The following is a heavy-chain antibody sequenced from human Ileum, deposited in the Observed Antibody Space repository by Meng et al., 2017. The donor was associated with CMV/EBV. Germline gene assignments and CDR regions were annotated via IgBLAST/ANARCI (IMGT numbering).Heavy chain of an antibody. CDR2: INPNTGGT. D-gene: IGHD2-2*01. CDR3: ARGWGVVLVPTAETNWIDP. J-gene: IGHJ5*02. V-gene: IGHV1-2*02. CDR1: CTGYY. Sequence: CTGYYLYWVRQAPGQGLEWMGWINPNTGGTNYGQKFQGRVTMTRDTSINTAYMELSSLISDDTAVYYCARGWGVVLVPTAETNWIDPWGQGTLVTVSS.